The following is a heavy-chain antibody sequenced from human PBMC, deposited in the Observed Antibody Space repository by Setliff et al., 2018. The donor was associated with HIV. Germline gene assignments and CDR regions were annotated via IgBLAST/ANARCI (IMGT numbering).Heavy chain of an antibody. V-gene: IGHV4-59*01. CDR3: ARDLDNWKGLNAFDI. J-gene: IGHJ3*02. D-gene: IGHD1-20*01. CDR1: GGSFSGYY. Sequence: LSLTCAVYGGSFSGYYWSWIRQSPGKGLEWIGYISYSGSTNYNPSLKSRVTISVDTSKNQFSLKLSSVTASDTAVYYCARDLDNWKGLNAFDIWGQGTMVTVSS. CDR2: ISYSGST.